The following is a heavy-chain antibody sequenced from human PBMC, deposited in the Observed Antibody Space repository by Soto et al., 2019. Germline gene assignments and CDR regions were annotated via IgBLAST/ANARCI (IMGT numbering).Heavy chain of an antibody. CDR1: GFTFSSYG. V-gene: IGHV3-30*18. J-gene: IGHJ4*02. D-gene: IGHD6-19*01. CDR2: ISYDGSNK. CDR3: AKEVYSSGWYQTFDS. Sequence: QVQLVESGGGVVQPGRSLRLSCAASGFTFSSYGMHWVRQAPGKGLEWVAVISYDGSNKYYADSVKGRFTISRDNSKNTLYLQMNSLRAEDTAVYYCAKEVYSSGWYQTFDSWGQGTLVTVSS.